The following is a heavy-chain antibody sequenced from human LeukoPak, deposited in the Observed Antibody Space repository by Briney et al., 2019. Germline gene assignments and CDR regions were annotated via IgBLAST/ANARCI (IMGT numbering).Heavy chain of an antibody. J-gene: IGHJ4*02. D-gene: IGHD5-12*01. V-gene: IGHV3-33*01. CDR1: GFTFSSYG. CDR3: ARDHYGGYAYSDY. Sequence: PGGSLRLSCAASGFTFSSYGIHWVRQAPGKGLEWVAVIWYDGSNKYYADSVKGRFTISRGNSKNTLYLQMNSLRAEDTAVYYCARDHYGGYAYSDYWGQGILVTVSS. CDR2: IWYDGSNK.